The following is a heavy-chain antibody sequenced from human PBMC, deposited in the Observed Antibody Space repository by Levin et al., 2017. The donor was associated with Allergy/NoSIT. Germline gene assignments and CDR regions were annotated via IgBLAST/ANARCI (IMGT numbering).Heavy chain of an antibody. CDR3: ARETSAYDYYYNWFDP. J-gene: IGHJ5*02. CDR1: GGSISSGGYY. Sequence: SETLSLTCTVSGGSISSGGYYWTWIRQHPGKGLEWIGYIYYSGSTYYNPSLKSRVTISVDTSKNQFSLKLSSVTAADTAVYYCARETSAYDYYYNWFDPWGQGTLVTVSS. CDR2: IYYSGST. D-gene: IGHD5-12*01. V-gene: IGHV4-31*03.